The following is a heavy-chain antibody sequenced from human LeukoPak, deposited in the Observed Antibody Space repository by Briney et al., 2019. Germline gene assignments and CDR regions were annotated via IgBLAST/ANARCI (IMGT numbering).Heavy chain of an antibody. CDR3: ARDTAYSSFNYFDY. J-gene: IGHJ4*02. V-gene: IGHV4-30-2*01. CDR2: IYHSGST. D-gene: IGHD6-6*01. Sequence: SETLSLTCTASGGSISSGGYYWSWIRQPPGKGLEWIGYIYHSGSTYYNPSLKSRVTISVDRSKNQFSLKLSSVTAADTAVYYCARDTAYSSFNYFDYWGQGTLVTVSS. CDR1: GGSISSGGYY.